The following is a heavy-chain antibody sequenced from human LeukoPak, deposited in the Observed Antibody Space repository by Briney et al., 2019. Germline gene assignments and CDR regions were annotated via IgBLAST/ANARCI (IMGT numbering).Heavy chain of an antibody. Sequence: PGGSLRLSCAASGFTFSXXGMHWVRQAPGKXXXXXXXXXYDGSNXYYXXXXXXXXTISXXNSKNTLYLQMNSLRAEDTAVYYCXRDXYYDSSGYYGVLDYWGQGTLVTVSS. J-gene: IGHJ4*02. CDR3: XRDXYYDSSGYYGVLDY. V-gene: IGHV3-33*01. CDR2: XXYDGSNX. D-gene: IGHD3-22*01. CDR1: GFTFSXXG.